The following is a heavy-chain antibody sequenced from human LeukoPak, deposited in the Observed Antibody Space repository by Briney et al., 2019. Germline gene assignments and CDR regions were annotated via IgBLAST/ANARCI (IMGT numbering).Heavy chain of an antibody. J-gene: IGHJ4*02. V-gene: IGHV3-23*01. CDR2: ISGSGGST. CDR3: AKVRGYSYGPTDY. Sequence: GGSLRLSCAASGFTFSNYAMSWVRQAPGKGLEWVSAISGSGGSTYYADSVKGRFTISRDNSKNTLYLQMNSLRAEDTAVYYCAKVRGYSYGPTDYWGQGTLVTVSS. D-gene: IGHD5-18*01. CDR1: GFTFSNYA.